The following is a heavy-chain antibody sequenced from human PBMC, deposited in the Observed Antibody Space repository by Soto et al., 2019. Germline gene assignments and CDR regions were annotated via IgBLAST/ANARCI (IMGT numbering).Heavy chain of an antibody. Sequence: QVQLVQSGAEVKKPGSSVKVSCKASGGTFSSYTISWVRQAPGQGLEWMGRIIPILGIANYAQKFQGRVTITADKYTSTDYMELSSLRSEDTAVYYCAAGGYCSGGSCYFPWGQGTLVTVSS. D-gene: IGHD2-15*01. CDR3: AAGGYCSGGSCYFP. CDR2: IIPILGIA. J-gene: IGHJ5*02. CDR1: GGTFSSYT. V-gene: IGHV1-69*02.